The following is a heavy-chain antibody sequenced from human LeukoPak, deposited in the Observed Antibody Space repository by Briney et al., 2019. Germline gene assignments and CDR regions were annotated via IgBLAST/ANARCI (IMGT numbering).Heavy chain of an antibody. V-gene: IGHV5-51*01. D-gene: IGHD6-6*01. CDR2: IYPGDSDT. CDR3: ARRKSSSSWGGGFDY. J-gene: IGHJ4*02. Sequence: GESLKISCKASGYSFIHYWIGWVRQMPGKGLEWMGMIYPGDSDTRYSPSFQGQITISADKSISTAYLQWSSLQASDTAMYYCARRKSSSSWGGGFDYWGQGTLVTVSS. CDR1: GYSFIHYW.